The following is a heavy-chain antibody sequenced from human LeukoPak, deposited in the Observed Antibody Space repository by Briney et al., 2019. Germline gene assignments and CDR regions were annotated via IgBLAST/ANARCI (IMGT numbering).Heavy chain of an antibody. V-gene: IGHV4-4*07. D-gene: IGHD3-10*01. J-gene: IGHJ3*02. CDR2: IYTSGST. CDR1: GWAMSSDG. CDR3: ARGNTYHYSPADAFDI. Sequence: SDGLTLASTVSGWAMSSDGWGWSRQRAGKGLEWIGRIYTSGSTNYNPSLKSRVTMSVDTSKNQFSLKLSSVTAADTAVSYCARGNTYHYSPADAFDISGQGTMVPASS.